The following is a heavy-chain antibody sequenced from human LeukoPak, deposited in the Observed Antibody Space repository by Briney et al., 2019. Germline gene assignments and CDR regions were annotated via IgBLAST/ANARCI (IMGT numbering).Heavy chain of an antibody. Sequence: GGPLRLSCAASGFTFNTYPMSWVRQAPGKGLEWVSGISSSGDTKDYADSVKGRFTISRDNAKNTLLLQMNTLRAEDTAVYYCAKDFDSSKWFYTHWGQGTLVTVSS. CDR3: AKDFDSSKWFYTH. CDR2: ISSSGDTK. CDR1: GFTFNTYP. J-gene: IGHJ4*02. V-gene: IGHV3-23*01. D-gene: IGHD6-13*01.